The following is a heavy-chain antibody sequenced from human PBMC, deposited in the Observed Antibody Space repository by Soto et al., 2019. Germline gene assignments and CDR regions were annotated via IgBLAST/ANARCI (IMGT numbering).Heavy chain of an antibody. V-gene: IGHV4-31*03. CDR1: GDSVSNGGYY. Sequence: QVRLQESGPGLVKPSQTLSLTCTVSGDSVSNGGYYWGWIRQDSGMGLEWIGSLHDSGSTFYSPCLKSRLSISVNTSQNQLSLRLSSVTAADTALYYCARERLPRAFDYWGQGLLVTVSS. D-gene: IGHD1-1*01. CDR3: ARERLPRAFDY. CDR2: LHDSGST. J-gene: IGHJ4*02.